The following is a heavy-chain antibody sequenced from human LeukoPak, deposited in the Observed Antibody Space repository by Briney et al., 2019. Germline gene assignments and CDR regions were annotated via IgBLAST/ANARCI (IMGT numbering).Heavy chain of an antibody. D-gene: IGHD3-10*01. CDR1: GGSISSGGYS. V-gene: IGHV4-30-2*01. J-gene: IGHJ5*02. CDR2: IYHSGST. Sequence: NPSETLSLTCAVSGGSISSGGYSWSWIRQPPGKGLEWIGYIYHSGSTYYNPSLKSRVTISVDRSKNQFSLKLSPVTAADTAVYYCARGRDYYGSGSYYTSWGQGTLVTVSS. CDR3: ARGRDYYGSGSYYTS.